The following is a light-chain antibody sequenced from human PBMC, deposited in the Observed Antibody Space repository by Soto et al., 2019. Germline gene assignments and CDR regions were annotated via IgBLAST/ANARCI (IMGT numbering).Light chain of an antibody. CDR1: SSDVGYYNY. CDR3: SSYTSSSTYV. CDR2: DVN. V-gene: IGLV2-14*01. J-gene: IGLJ1*01. Sequence: QSALTQPASVSGSPGQSIAISCTGTSSDVGYYNYVSWYQQHPGKAPKVMIYDVNNRPSGVSDRFSGSKSGNTASLTISGLKAEDEDDYYCSSYTSSSTYVFGTWTKLTFL.